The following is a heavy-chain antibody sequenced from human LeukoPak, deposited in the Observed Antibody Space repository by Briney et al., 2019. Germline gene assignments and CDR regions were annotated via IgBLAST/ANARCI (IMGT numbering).Heavy chain of an antibody. V-gene: IGHV4-59*12. Sequence: PSETLSLTCTVSGGSISSYYWSWIRQPPGKGLEWIGYIYYSGSTNYNPSLKSRVTISVDTSKNQFSLKLSSVTAADTAVYYCARGRIAAGYGMDVWGQGTMVTVSS. D-gene: IGHD6-13*01. J-gene: IGHJ6*02. CDR2: IYYSGST. CDR3: ARGRIAAGYGMDV. CDR1: GGSISSYY.